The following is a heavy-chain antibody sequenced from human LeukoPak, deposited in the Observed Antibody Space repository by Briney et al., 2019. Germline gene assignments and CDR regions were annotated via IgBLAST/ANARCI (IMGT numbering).Heavy chain of an antibody. J-gene: IGHJ6*02. V-gene: IGHV3-48*03. CDR2: ISSSGSTI. CDR3: AREGDYYYYGMDV. Sequence: GGSLRLSCAASGFTFSSYEMNWVRQAPGKGLEWVSYISSSGSTIYYADSVKGRFTISRDNAKNSLYLQTNSLRVEDTAVYYCAREGDYYYYGMDVWGQGTTVTVSS. CDR1: GFTFSSYE.